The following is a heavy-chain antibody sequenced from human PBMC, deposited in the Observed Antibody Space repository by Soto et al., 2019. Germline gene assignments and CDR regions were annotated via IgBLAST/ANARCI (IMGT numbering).Heavy chain of an antibody. CDR3: ARQVPAAIRLGWFDP. Sequence: SETLYLTCTVYHGSISRSSYYWGWIRHPPGQALEWIGSIYYSGSTYYRPSPKSRVTLSIDTSKNQFSQKLSYVTAADTAVYYCARQVPAAIRLGWFDPLGQGTLVTVS. V-gene: IGHV4-39*01. CDR2: IYYSGST. J-gene: IGHJ5*02. D-gene: IGHD2-2*02. CDR1: HGSISRSSYY.